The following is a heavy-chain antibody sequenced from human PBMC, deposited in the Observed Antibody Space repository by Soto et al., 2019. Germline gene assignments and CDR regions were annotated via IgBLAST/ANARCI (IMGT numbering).Heavy chain of an antibody. CDR2: IYYSGST. Sequence: PSETLSLTCSVPGGSISSNSYFWGWIRQPPGKGLEWIGSIYYSGSTYYNPSLKSRVTVSVDTSKNQFSLKLSSVTAADTAVYYCARHPSDFWFDPWGQGTLVTVSS. D-gene: IGHD2-21*02. CDR1: GGSISSNSYF. V-gene: IGHV4-39*01. J-gene: IGHJ5*02. CDR3: ARHPSDFWFDP.